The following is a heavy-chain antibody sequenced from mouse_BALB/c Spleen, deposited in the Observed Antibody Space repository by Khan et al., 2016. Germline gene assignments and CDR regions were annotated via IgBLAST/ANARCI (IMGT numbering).Heavy chain of an antibody. CDR3: ARGGNSGYFDV. CDR2: IYPGNVNT. Sequence: QVQLQQSGPELVKPGASVRISCKASGYTFTSYYIHWVKQRPGQGLEWIGWIYPGNVNTKYNEKFKGKATLTADKSSSTAYMQLNSLTSEDSAVYFCARGGNSGYFDVWGAGTTVTVSS. V-gene: IGHV1S56*01. J-gene: IGHJ1*01. CDR1: GYTFTSYY. D-gene: IGHD2-1*01.